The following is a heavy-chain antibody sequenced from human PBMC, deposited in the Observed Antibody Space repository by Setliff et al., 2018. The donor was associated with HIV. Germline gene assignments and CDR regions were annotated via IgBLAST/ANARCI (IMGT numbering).Heavy chain of an antibody. D-gene: IGHD3-10*01. J-gene: IGHJ6*03. CDR2: ISANNGAT. CDR3: ARRIAYGTDYQSHYYMDV. CDR1: GYTFTNHG. V-gene: IGHV1-18*01. Sequence: ASVKVSCKASGYTFTNHGFSWVRQAPGQGLEWMGWISANNGATRYAQNFQERVTLTTDTSTSTAYMELRSLTSDDTAMYFCARRIAYGTDYQSHYYMDVWATGTTVTVSS.